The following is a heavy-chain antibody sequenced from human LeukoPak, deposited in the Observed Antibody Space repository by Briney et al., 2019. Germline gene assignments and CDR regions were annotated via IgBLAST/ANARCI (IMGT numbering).Heavy chain of an antibody. CDR3: ARELYYYDSSGYGGYYFDY. Sequence: GGSLRLSCAASGFSFSDYAIYWVRQTPGKGLEWVAFIRYDGSNKIYADSVKGRFTISRDNSKNTLYLQMNSLRAEDTAVYYCARELYYYDSSGYGGYYFDYWGQGTLVTVSS. D-gene: IGHD3-22*01. J-gene: IGHJ4*02. CDR2: IRYDGSNK. V-gene: IGHV3-30*02. CDR1: GFSFSDYA.